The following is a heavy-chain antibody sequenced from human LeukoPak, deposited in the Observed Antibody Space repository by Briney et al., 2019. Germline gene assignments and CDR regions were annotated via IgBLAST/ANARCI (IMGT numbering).Heavy chain of an antibody. D-gene: IGHD3-10*01. Sequence: ASVKVSCKASGYTFTSYGISCVRHAPGQGLEWMGWISAYNGNTNYAQKLQGRVTMTTDTSTSTAYMELRSLRSDDTAVYYCARDPAPHYGSGSYFDYWGQGTLVTVSS. J-gene: IGHJ4*02. V-gene: IGHV1-18*04. CDR2: ISAYNGNT. CDR1: GYTFTSYG. CDR3: ARDPAPHYGSGSYFDY.